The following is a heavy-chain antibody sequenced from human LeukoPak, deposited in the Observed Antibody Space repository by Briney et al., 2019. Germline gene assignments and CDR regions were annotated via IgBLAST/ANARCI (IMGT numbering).Heavy chain of an antibody. V-gene: IGHV3-33*06. D-gene: IGHD6-19*01. Sequence: GGSLRLSCAASGFTFSSYGMHWVRQAPGKVLEWVAVIWYDGSNKYYADSVKGRFTISRDNSKNTMYLQMNSLRAEDTAVYYCAKDEYSSGWAGGYFDYWGQGTLVTVSS. CDR2: IWYDGSNK. CDR1: GFTFSSYG. J-gene: IGHJ4*02. CDR3: AKDEYSSGWAGGYFDY.